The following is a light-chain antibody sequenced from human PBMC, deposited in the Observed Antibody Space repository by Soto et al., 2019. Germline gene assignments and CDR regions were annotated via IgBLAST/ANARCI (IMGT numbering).Light chain of an antibody. J-gene: IGKJ1*01. CDR1: QSVSSSY. CDR3: QQYGSSPT. V-gene: IGKV3-20*01. CDR2: DVS. Sequence: EIVLTQSPGTLSLSPGERATLSCRSSQSVSSSYLAWYQQKPGQAPRLLIYDVSSRATGIPDRFSGSGSGTDSTLTISRLEPEYFALYYCQQYGSSPTFGQGTKVEIK.